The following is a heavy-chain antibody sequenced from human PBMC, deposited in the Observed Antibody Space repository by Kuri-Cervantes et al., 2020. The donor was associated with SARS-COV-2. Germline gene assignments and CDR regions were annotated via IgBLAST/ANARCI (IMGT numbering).Heavy chain of an antibody. D-gene: IGHD3-16*02. Sequence: GGSLRLSCAVSGFTFTSHAMHWVRQAPGKGLEWVAVISYDGSNKYYADSVKGRFTISRDNSKNTLYLQMNSLRAEDTAVYYCARDLTLGYTEAYYYYMDVWGKGTTVTVSS. V-gene: IGHV3-30-3*01. CDR1: GFTFTSHA. J-gene: IGHJ6*03. CDR2: ISYDGSNK. CDR3: ARDLTLGYTEAYYYYMDV.